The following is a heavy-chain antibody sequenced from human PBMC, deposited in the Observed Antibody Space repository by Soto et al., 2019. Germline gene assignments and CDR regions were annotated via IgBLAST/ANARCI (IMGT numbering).Heavy chain of an antibody. V-gene: IGHV4-34*01. J-gene: IGHJ3*02. CDR3: ARHYGRAFDI. CDR2: IYYRGST. Sequence: QVQLQEWGAGLLKPSETLSLTCSVYGGSVSGYFWSWIRPPPGRGLEWLGQIYYRGSTSYKPSLKSRLSISVDTSKSQLSLKMTSVTAADTAVYYCARHYGRAFDIWGQGTMVTVSS. CDR1: GGSVSGYF. D-gene: IGHD4-17*01.